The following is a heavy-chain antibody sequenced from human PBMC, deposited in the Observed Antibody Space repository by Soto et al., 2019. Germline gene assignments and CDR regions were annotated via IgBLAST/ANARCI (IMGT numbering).Heavy chain of an antibody. D-gene: IGHD5-12*01. CDR3: ARALLRDGYNWRFWFDP. CDR2: IHYSGNT. V-gene: IGHV4-59*08. Sequence: PSETLSLTCTVSGGSISNYYWSWIRQPPGKGLEWIGYIHYSGNTKYNPSLKSRVTISADTSKNQFSLKLSSVTAADTAVYYCARALLRDGYNWRFWFDPWGQGTLVTVSS. J-gene: IGHJ5*02. CDR1: GGSISNYY.